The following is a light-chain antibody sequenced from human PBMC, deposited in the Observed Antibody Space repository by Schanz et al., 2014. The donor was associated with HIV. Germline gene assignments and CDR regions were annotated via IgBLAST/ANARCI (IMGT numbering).Light chain of an antibody. CDR2: EVR. J-gene: IGLJ2*01. CDR3: SSYTSSSTLE. Sequence: QSALTQPASVSGSPGQSITISCTGTSSDIGNYNLVSWFQHHPGEAPKIMIFEVRKRPSGVPDRFSGSKSGNTASLTVSGLQAEDEADYYCSSYTSSSTLEFGGGTKLTVL. CDR1: SSDIGNYNL. V-gene: IGLV2-14*02.